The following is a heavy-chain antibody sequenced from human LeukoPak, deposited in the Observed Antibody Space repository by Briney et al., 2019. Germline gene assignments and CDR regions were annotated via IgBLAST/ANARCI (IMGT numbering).Heavy chain of an antibody. Sequence: GGCLRLSSAAPGLAFFNFSMHWGRQAPGKGLEWVAVVSYEGTIKYYSASAKGRFTISRDNSNSLISLQMNNLTTEDTAAYYCAREKFDSWGQGTLVTVSP. V-gene: IGHV3-30*14. CDR1: GLAFFNFS. CDR3: AREKFDS. J-gene: IGHJ5*01. CDR2: VSYEGTIK.